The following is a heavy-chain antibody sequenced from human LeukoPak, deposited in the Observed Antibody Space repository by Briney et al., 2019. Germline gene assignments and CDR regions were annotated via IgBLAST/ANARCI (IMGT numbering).Heavy chain of an antibody. CDR3: ASRSGYYYYYMDV. V-gene: IGHV3-53*01. CDR2: IYSGGST. CDR1: GCTVSSNY. Sequence: GGSLRLSCAASGCTVSSNYMSWVRQAPGKGLEWVSVIYSGGSTYYADSVKGRFTISRDNSKNTLYLQMNSLRAEDTAVYYCASRSGYYYYYMDVWGKGTTVTVSS. J-gene: IGHJ6*03.